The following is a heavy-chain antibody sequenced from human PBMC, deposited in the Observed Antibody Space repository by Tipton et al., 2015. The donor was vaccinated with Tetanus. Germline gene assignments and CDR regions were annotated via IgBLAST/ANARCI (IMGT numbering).Heavy chain of an antibody. J-gene: IGHJ4*02. Sequence: GLVKPSETLSLTCAVYGGSFSGYYWSWIRQPPGKGLEWIGSIHYTGSTYLNPSLKSRVTISVDTSKNQFSLRVSSVTAADTALYFCARDSHVGAPVVNCFDRWGLGTLVTVSS. CDR2: IHYTGST. D-gene: IGHD2-21*01. V-gene: IGHV4-34*01. CDR3: ARDSHVGAPVVNCFDR. CDR1: GGSFSGYY.